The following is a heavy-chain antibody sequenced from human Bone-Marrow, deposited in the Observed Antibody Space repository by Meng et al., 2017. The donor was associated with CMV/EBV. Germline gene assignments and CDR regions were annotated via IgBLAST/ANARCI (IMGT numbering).Heavy chain of an antibody. CDR2: IYYSGST. Sequence: SETLSLTCTVSGGSVSSGSYYWGWIRQPPGKGLEWIGYIYYSGSTNYNPSLKSRVTISVDTSKNQFSLKLSSVTAADTAVYYCARDTLYYYYGMDVWGQGTTVTVSS. CDR3: ARDTLYYYYGMDV. V-gene: IGHV4-61*01. J-gene: IGHJ6*02. CDR1: GGSVSSGSYY.